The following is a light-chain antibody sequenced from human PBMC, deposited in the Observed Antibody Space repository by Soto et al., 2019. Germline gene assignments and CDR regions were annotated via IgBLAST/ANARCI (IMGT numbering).Light chain of an antibody. CDR1: QSVRSSY. CDR3: QQYGSSCWT. CDR2: GAS. J-gene: IGKJ1*01. Sequence: EIALTQSPGTLSLSPGKRATLSCRASQSVRSSYLAWYQQKPGQAPRLLIYGASSRATGIPDRFSGSGSGTVFALAISMLECEGFAVYCCQQYGSSCWTGGQGTKLDIK. V-gene: IGKV3-20*01.